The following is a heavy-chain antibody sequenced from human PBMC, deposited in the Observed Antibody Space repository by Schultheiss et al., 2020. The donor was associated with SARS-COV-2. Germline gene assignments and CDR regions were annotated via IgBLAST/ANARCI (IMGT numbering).Heavy chain of an antibody. J-gene: IGHJ6*02. CDR1: GFTFSSYA. Sequence: GESLKISCAASGFTFSSYAMHWVRQAPGKGLEWVAVIWYDGSNKYYADSVKGRFTISRDNSKNTLYLQMNSLRAEDTAVYYCARDLPVYGNAGPNYYYYYGMDVWGQGTTVTVSS. CDR2: IWYDGSNK. D-gene: IGHD5/OR15-5a*01. V-gene: IGHV3-33*08. CDR3: ARDLPVYGNAGPNYYYYYGMDV.